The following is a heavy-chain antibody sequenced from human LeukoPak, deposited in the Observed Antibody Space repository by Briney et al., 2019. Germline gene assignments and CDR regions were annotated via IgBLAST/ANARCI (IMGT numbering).Heavy chain of an antibody. Sequence: SETLSLTCTVSGGSISGYYWSWIRQPAGKGLEWIGHIYSSGTTNYNPSLKSRVTMSMDTSKNQFSLRLTSVTAADTAVYYCAREGSSAYAWFDPWGQGTLVTVSS. V-gene: IGHV4-4*07. CDR3: AREGSSAYAWFDP. D-gene: IGHD3-22*01. J-gene: IGHJ5*02. CDR1: GGSISGYY. CDR2: IYSSGTT.